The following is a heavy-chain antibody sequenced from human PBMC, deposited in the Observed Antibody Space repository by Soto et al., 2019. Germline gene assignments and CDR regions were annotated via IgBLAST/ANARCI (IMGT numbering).Heavy chain of an antibody. V-gene: IGHV1-3*01. CDR2: INAGNGNT. D-gene: IGHD1-26*01. J-gene: IGHJ4*02. CDR3: ARDRYSGSYYGPIGDY. CDR1: GYTLTSYA. Sequence: GASVKVSCKASGYTLTSYAMHWVRQDTEKRLEWMGWINAGNGNTKYSQKFQGRVTITRDTSASTAYMELSSLRSEDTAVYYCARDRYSGSYYGPIGDYWGQGTLVTVSS.